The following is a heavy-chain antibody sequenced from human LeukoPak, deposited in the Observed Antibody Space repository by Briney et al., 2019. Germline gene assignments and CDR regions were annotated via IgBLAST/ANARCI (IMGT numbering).Heavy chain of an antibody. CDR1: GFTFSSYG. Sequence: GGSLRLSCAASGFTFSSYGMHWVRQAPGKGLEWVALMPYDGSDKYYADSVKGRFTISRDNSKNTLYLQMNSLRVEDTAIYYCARDLKMKYCDFWGQGTLVTVSS. CDR3: ARDLKMKYCDF. CDR2: MPYDGSDK. D-gene: IGHD5-24*01. V-gene: IGHV3-33*05. J-gene: IGHJ4*02.